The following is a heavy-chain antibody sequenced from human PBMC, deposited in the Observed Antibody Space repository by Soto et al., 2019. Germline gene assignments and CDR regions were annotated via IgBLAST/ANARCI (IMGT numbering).Heavy chain of an antibody. CDR2: MNPNSGNT. J-gene: IGHJ6*03. V-gene: IGHV1-8*01. CDR1: RYTFTSYD. Sequence: ASVKVSCKASRYTFTSYDINWVRQATGQGLEWMGWMNPNSGNTGYAQKFQGRVTMTRNTSISTAYMELSSLRSEDTAVYYCARVVSEVHYDILYYYMDVWGKGTTVTVSS. D-gene: IGHD3-9*01. CDR3: ARVVSEVHYDILYYYMDV.